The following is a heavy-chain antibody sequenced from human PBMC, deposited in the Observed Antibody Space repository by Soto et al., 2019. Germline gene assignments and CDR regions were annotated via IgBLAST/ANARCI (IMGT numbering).Heavy chain of an antibody. D-gene: IGHD4-17*01. J-gene: IGHJ5*02. V-gene: IGHV1-69*12. CDR1: GGTFSSYA. CDR3: ARDRVRFDWFDP. Sequence: QVQLVQSGAEVKKPGSSVKVSCKASGGTFSSYAISWVRQARGQGLEWMGGIIPIFGTANYAQKFQGRVSITADESTSTAYMELSSLRSEDTAVYYCARDRVRFDWFDPWGQGTLVTVSS. CDR2: IIPIFGTA.